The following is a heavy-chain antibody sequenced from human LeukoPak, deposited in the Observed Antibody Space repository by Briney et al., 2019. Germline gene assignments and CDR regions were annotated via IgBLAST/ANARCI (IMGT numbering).Heavy chain of an antibody. V-gene: IGHV3-7*01. CDR3: ARVGDIVVVPAASYLDY. J-gene: IGHJ4*02. D-gene: IGHD2-2*01. Sequence: GGSLRLSCAASGFTFSSYWMSWVRQAPGKGLEWVANIKQDGSEKYYVDSVKGRFTISRDNAKNSLYLQMNSLRAEDTAVYYCARVGDIVVVPAASYLDYWGQGTLVTVSS. CDR2: IKQDGSEK. CDR1: GFTFSSYW.